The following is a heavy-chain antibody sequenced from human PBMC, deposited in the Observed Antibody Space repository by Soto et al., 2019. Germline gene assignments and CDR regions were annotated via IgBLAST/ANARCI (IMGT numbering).Heavy chain of an antibody. Sequence: ASVKVSCKASGYMFTGYYIHWVRRAPGQGLEWMGWINPDSGGTNYQQKFQGRVTMTRDTSISTAYMELSSLRSDDTAVYYFTRKVATFNGDYWG. CDR1: GYMFTGYY. D-gene: IGHD5-12*01. CDR3: TRKVATFNGDY. J-gene: IGHJ4*01. V-gene: IGHV1-2*02. CDR2: INPDSGGT.